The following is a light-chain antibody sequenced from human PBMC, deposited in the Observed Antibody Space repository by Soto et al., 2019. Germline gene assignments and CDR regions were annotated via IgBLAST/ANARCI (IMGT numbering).Light chain of an antibody. CDR2: EVN. J-gene: IGLJ1*01. V-gene: IGLV2-14*01. Sequence: QSALTQPASVSGSPGQSITISCTGTSSDVGAYIYVSWYQQHPGKAPKLMIYEVNNRPSGVSGRFSGSKSDTTAFLTISGLQAEDEADYYCSSYSDSDTKVFGTGTKLTVL. CDR1: SSDVGAYIY. CDR3: SSYSDSDTKV.